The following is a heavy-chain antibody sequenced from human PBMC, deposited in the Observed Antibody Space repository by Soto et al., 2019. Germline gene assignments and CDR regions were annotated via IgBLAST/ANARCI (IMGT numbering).Heavy chain of an antibody. CDR2: ISGSGGST. CDR3: AKFITMIVVVIGDAFDI. J-gene: IGHJ3*02. Sequence: GGSLRLSCAASGFTFSSYAMNWDRQAPGKGLEWVSVISGSGGSTYYADSVKGWFTISRDNYKNTLYLQMNSLRAEDTAVYYCAKFITMIVVVIGDAFDIWGQGTMVTVSS. CDR1: GFTFSSYA. D-gene: IGHD3-22*01. V-gene: IGHV3-23*01.